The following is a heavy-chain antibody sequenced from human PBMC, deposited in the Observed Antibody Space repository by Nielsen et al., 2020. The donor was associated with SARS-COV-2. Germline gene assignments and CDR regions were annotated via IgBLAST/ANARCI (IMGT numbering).Heavy chain of an antibody. V-gene: IGHV3-13*01. CDR2: IGTAGDT. CDR1: GFTFSSYD. CDR3: ARVNYDILTGYYDY. D-gene: IGHD3-9*01. Sequence: GESLKISCAASGFTFSSYDMHWVRQATGKGLEWVSAIGTAGDTYYPGSVKGRFTISRENAKNSLYLQMNSLRAGDTAVYYCARVNYDILTGYYDYWGQGTLVTVSS. J-gene: IGHJ4*02.